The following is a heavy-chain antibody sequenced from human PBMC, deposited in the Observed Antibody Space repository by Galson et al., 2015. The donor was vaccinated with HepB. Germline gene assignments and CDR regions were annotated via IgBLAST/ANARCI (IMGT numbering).Heavy chain of an antibody. J-gene: IGHJ4*02. CDR2: IRSGDSGGTT. Sequence: SLRLSCAASGFNFGDYAVVWFRQAAGKGLEWVGFIRSGDSGGTTEYAAAVKGRFSISRDNSKSIAYLQRNSLQTDDTAMYYCSRRESEQYQIEYWGQGTLVTVSS. CDR1: GFNFGDYA. V-gene: IGHV3-49*03. D-gene: IGHD4-11*01. CDR3: SRRESEQYQIEY.